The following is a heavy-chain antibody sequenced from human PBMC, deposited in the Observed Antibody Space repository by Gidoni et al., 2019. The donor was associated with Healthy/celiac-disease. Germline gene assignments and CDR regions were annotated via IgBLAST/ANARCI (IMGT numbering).Heavy chain of an antibody. CDR2: IYWDDDK. V-gene: IGHV2-5*02. J-gene: IGHJ2*01. CDR3: AHRRGGSYYEEAYFDL. CDR1: GFSLSTSGVG. Sequence: QITLKESGPTLVKPTQTLTLTCTFSGFSLSTSGVGVGWIRQPPGKALEWLALIYWDDDKRYSPSLKSRLTSTKDTSKNQVVLTMTNMDPVDTATYYCAHRRGGSYYEEAYFDLWGRGTLVTVSS. D-gene: IGHD1-26*01.